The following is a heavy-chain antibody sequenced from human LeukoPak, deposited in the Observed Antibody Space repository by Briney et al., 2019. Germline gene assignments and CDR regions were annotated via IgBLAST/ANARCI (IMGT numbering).Heavy chain of an antibody. Sequence: HPGGSLRLSCAASGFTFSSYGMHWVRQAPGKGLEWVAVIWYDGSNKYHADSVKGRFTISRDNSKNTLYLQMNSLRAEDTAVYYCAKDQGYDSSGPDYWGQGTLVTVSS. D-gene: IGHD3-22*01. CDR1: GFTFSSYG. CDR3: AKDQGYDSSGPDY. V-gene: IGHV3-33*06. J-gene: IGHJ4*02. CDR2: IWYDGSNK.